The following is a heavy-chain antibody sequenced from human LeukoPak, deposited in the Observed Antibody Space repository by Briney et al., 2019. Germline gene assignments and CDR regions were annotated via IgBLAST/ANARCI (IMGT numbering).Heavy chain of an antibody. V-gene: IGHV3-30*02. D-gene: IGHD6-19*01. J-gene: IGHJ4*02. CDR3: AKDRAVSDSYLDY. Sequence: GGSLRLSCGASGFDFSNNGMHWVRQAPGKGLEWVAFIRYDAANQYYADSVKGRFTISRDNSKNTLYLQMDSLRSEDTAIYHFAKDRAVSDSYLDYWGQGTLVTVSS. CDR2: IRYDAANQ. CDR1: GFDFSNNG.